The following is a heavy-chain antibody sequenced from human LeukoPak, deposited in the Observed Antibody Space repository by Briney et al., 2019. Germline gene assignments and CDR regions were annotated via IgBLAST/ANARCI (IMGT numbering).Heavy chain of an antibody. J-gene: IGHJ4*02. CDR2: IHNSGST. D-gene: IGHD3-16*01. Sequence: SETLSLTSTVSGGSISGVYWNWLRQPPRKGLEGVGYIHNSGSTSFNPSLKSRLSFSIDTSKNQVSLRLSSVTATDTAVYYCTRRRGGWGEGEFDFWGQGSPVTVST. CDR3: TRRRGGWGEGEFDF. V-gene: IGHV4-4*09. CDR1: GGSISGVY.